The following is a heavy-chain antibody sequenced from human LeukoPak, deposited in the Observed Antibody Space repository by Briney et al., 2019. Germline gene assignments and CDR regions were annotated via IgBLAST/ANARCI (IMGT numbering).Heavy chain of an antibody. CDR2: IYNSGST. CDR3: ARGRFLEWAFFDY. Sequence: TLSLTRAVSGVSPTRYSRSSIWETAGERLGWGGRIYNSGSTNYNPSLKSRVTISVDTSKNQFSLKLSSVTAADTAVYYCARGRFLEWAFFDYWGQGTLVTVSS. D-gene: IGHD3-3*01. CDR1: GVSPTRYS. V-gene: IGHV4-4*07. J-gene: IGHJ4*02.